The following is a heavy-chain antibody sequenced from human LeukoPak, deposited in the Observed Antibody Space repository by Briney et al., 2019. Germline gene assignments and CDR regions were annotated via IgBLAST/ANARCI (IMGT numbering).Heavy chain of an antibody. V-gene: IGHV5-51*01. CDR3: ARPPLRDGYPYEDAFDI. CDR2: IYPGDSDT. J-gene: IGHJ3*02. Sequence: GESLQISCKGSGYSFTSYWIGWVRQMPGKGLEWMGIIYPGDSDTRYSPSFQGQVTISADKSISTAYLQWSSLKASDTAMYYCARPPLRDGYPYEDAFDIWGQGTMVTVSS. D-gene: IGHD5-24*01. CDR1: GYSFTSYW.